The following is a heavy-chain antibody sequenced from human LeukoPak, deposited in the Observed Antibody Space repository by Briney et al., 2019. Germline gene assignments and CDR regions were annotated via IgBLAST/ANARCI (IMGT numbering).Heavy chain of an antibody. Sequence: GSLRLSCAASGFTFNNYWMSWVRQPPGKGLEWIGEINHSGSTNYNPSLKSRVTISVDTSKNQFSLKLSSVTAADTAVYYCARVAATIALWGRGTLVTVSS. CDR3: ARVAATIAL. V-gene: IGHV4-34*01. J-gene: IGHJ4*02. CDR2: INHSGST. D-gene: IGHD5-12*01. CDR1: GFTFNNYW.